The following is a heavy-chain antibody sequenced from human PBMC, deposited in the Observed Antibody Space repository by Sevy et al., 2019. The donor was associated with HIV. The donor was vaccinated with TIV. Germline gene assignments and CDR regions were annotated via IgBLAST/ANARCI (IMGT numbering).Heavy chain of an antibody. CDR3: AKSWGEMATITNFDY. CDR1: GFTFSSYG. D-gene: IGHD5-12*01. J-gene: IGHJ4*02. CDR2: ISYDGSNK. Sequence: GGSLRLSCAASGFTFSSYGMHWVRQAPGKGLDWVAVISYDGSNKYYADSVKGRFTISRDNSKNTLYLQLNNLRAEDTAVYYCAKSWGEMATITNFDYWGQGTLVTVSS. V-gene: IGHV3-30*18.